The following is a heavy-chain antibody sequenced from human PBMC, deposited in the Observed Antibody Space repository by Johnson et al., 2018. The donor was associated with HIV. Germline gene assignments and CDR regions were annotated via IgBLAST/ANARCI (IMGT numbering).Heavy chain of an antibody. J-gene: IGHJ3*02. Sequence: VLLLESGGGLVQPGGSLRLSCAASGFTFSSYAMSCVRQAPGKGLESVFVFSGNGGTTYYADSVKGRFTISRDNSKDTLYLQMNSQRAEDTADYYCAKEGEWLRLGSAFDIWGHGTMVTVSS. V-gene: IGHV3-23*01. CDR2: FSGNGGTT. CDR1: GFTFSSYA. CDR3: AKEGEWLRLGSAFDI. D-gene: IGHD5-12*01.